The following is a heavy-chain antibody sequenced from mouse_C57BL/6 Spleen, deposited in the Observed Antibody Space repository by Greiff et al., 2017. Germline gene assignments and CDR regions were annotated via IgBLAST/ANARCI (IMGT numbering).Heavy chain of an antibody. V-gene: IGHV1-11*01. CDR3: ATTVVAEDYAMDY. Sequence: QVQLKESGAELASPGASVTLSCKASGYTFTDHIMNWVKKRPGQGLEWIGRIYPVSGETNYNQKFMGKATFSVDRSSSTVYMVLNSLTSEDPAVYYCATTVVAEDYAMDYWGQGTSVTVSS. J-gene: IGHJ4*01. D-gene: IGHD1-1*01. CDR1: GYTFTDHI. CDR2: IYPVSGET.